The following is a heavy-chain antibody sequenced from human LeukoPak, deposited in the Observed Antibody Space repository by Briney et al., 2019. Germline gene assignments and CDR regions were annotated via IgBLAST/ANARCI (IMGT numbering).Heavy chain of an antibody. CDR2: IIPIFGTA. J-gene: IGHJ6*02. CDR3: AREVPVKWELPDYYYGMDV. D-gene: IGHD1-26*01. V-gene: IGHV1-69*13. CDR1: GGTFSSYA. Sequence: SVKVSCKASGGTFSSYAISWVRQAPGQGLEWMGGIIPIFGTANYAQKFQGRVTITADESTSTAYMELSSLRSEDTAEYYCAREVPVKWELPDYYYGMDVWGQGTTVTVSS.